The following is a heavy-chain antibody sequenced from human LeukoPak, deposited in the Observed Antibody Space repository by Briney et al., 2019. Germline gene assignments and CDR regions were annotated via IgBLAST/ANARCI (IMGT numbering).Heavy chain of an antibody. CDR3: ARGPYGASISKWFDP. V-gene: IGHV4-38-2*02. J-gene: IGHJ5*02. CDR1: GYSISTTFY. D-gene: IGHD4/OR15-4a*01. Sequence: SETLSLTCTVSGYSISTTFYWGWIRQPPVKGLECIGYIFPSGSTYYNPSLESRVTMSIDTSKNQLSLQLSSMTTADTAVYYCARGPYGASISKWFDPWGQGTLVIVSS. CDR2: IFPSGST.